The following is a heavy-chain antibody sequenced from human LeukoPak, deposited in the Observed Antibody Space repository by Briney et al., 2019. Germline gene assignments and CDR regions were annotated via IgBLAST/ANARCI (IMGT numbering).Heavy chain of an antibody. D-gene: IGHD6-13*01. Sequence: AGGSLRLACAASGFTFRSYWMHWVRQAPGKGLGWVSRINSDGSSTSYADSVKGRFTISRDNAKNTLYLQMNSLRAEDTAVYYCARVGKAAAGYWGQGTLVTVSS. CDR3: ARVGKAAAGY. J-gene: IGHJ4*02. CDR1: GFTFRSYW. V-gene: IGHV3-74*01. CDR2: INSDGSST.